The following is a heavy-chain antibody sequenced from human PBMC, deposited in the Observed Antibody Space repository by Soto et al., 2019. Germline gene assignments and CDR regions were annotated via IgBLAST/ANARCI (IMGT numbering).Heavy chain of an antibody. Sequence: GGSLRLSCAASGFTFRSFTMNWVRQAPGKGLEWVSTISSNSAYIYYTDALRGRFTISRDNAKNSLHLQMNSLRAEDPAVYYCTRDASRDSSARGWFDPWGPGTLVTVSS. V-gene: IGHV3-21*01. CDR2: ISSNSAYI. CDR3: TRDASRDSSARGWFDP. J-gene: IGHJ5*02. CDR1: GFTFRSFT. D-gene: IGHD6-13*01.